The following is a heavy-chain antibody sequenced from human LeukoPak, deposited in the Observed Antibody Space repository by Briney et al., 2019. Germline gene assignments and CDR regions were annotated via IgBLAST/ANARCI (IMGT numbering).Heavy chain of an antibody. CDR1: GGTFSSYA. Sequence: GSSVKVSCKASGGTFSSYAISWVRQAPGQGLEWMGGIIPIFGTANYAQKFQGRVTITTDESTSTAYMELSSLRSEDTAVYYCASARVAAAQAYYYMDVWGKGTTVTVSS. D-gene: IGHD6-13*01. V-gene: IGHV1-69*05. CDR2: IIPIFGTA. J-gene: IGHJ6*03. CDR3: ASARVAAAQAYYYMDV.